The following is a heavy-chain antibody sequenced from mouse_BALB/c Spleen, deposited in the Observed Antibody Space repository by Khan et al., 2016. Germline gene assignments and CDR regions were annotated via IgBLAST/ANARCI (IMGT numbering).Heavy chain of an antibody. V-gene: IGHV3-2*02. CDR1: GYSITSDYA. CDR3: ARGETGRIDY. D-gene: IGHD4-1*01. CDR2: ISYSGST. Sequence: EVQLQEAGPGLVKPSQSLSLTCTVTGYSITSDYAWNWIRQFPGNKLEWMGYISYSGSTSYNPSLKSRISITRDTSKNQFFLQLNSVTTEDTATYYCARGETGRIDYWGQGTTLTVSS. J-gene: IGHJ2*01.